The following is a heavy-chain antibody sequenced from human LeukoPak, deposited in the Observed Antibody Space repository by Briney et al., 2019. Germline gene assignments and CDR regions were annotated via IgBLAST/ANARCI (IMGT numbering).Heavy chain of an antibody. CDR3: ASDPFNIAAHDAFNF. D-gene: IGHD2-21*01. CDR2: INHDGSGK. Sequence: GGSLRLSCAASGFTFSSYSMNWVRQAPGKGLEWVANINHDGSGKYYVDSVKGRLTISRDNAKNSLYLQMNSLRVEDTAVYYCASDPFNIAAHDAFNFWGQGTAVTVSS. CDR1: GFTFSSYS. J-gene: IGHJ3*01. V-gene: IGHV3-7*01.